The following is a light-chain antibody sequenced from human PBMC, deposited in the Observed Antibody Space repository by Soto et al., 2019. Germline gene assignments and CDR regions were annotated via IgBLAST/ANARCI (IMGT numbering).Light chain of an antibody. CDR2: GAS. Sequence: EIVLTQSPGTLSLSPGERATLSCRASQSVSSNYLAWYQEKLGQAPRLLIYGASSRATGIPDRFSGSGSGTDFALTISRLEPEDFAVYYCQQYGSSRRTFGQGTKVDIK. CDR3: QQYGSSRRT. V-gene: IGKV3-20*01. J-gene: IGKJ1*01. CDR1: QSVSSNY.